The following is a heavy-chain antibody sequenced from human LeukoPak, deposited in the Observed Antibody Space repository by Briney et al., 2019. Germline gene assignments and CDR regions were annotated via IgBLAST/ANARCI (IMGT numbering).Heavy chain of an antibody. CDR1: GFTFSSYG. CDR3: ASGGNYYDSSGYYFEEYYFDY. CDR2: ISSSSSYI. Sequence: GGSLRLSCAASGFTFSSYGMNWVRQAPGKGLEWVSSISSSSSYIYYADSVKGRFTISRDNAKNSLYLQMNSLRAEDTAVYYCASGGNYYDSSGYYFEEYYFDYWGQGTLVTVSS. D-gene: IGHD3-22*01. J-gene: IGHJ4*02. V-gene: IGHV3-21*01.